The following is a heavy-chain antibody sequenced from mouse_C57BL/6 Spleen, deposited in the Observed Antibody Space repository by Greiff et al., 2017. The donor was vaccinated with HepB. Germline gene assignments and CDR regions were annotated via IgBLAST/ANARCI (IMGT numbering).Heavy chain of an antibody. Sequence: EVMLVESGGGLVKPGGSLKLSCAASGFTFSDYGMHWVRQAPEKGLEWVAYISSGSSTIYYADTVKGRFTISRDNAKNTLFLQMTSLRSEDTAMYYCARPFYYDYLSFAYWGQRTLVTVSA. D-gene: IGHD2-4*01. V-gene: IGHV5-17*01. CDR1: GFTFSDYG. CDR2: ISSGSSTI. CDR3: ARPFYYDYLSFAY. J-gene: IGHJ3*01.